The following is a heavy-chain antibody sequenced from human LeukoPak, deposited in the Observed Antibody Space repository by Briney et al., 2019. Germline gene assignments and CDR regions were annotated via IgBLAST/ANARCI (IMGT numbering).Heavy chain of an antibody. D-gene: IGHD6-19*01. J-gene: IGHJ4*02. CDR3: ARPTSSGWITL. CDR1: GYTFTGYY. Sequence: ASVKVSCKASGYTFTGYYMHWVRQAPGQGLEWMGRINPNSGGTNYAQKFQGRVTMTRDTSISTAYMQLSRLRSDDTAVYYCARPTSSGWITLWGQGTLVTVSS. V-gene: IGHV1-2*06. CDR2: INPNSGGT.